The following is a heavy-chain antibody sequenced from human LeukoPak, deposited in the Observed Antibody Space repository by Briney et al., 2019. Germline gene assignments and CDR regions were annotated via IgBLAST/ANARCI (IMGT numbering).Heavy chain of an antibody. V-gene: IGHV1-2*02. J-gene: IGHJ5*02. Sequence: ASVKVSCKASGYTFTDYYMIWVRQAPGQGLEWMGWINPNSGGTNYAQKFQGRVTMTRDTSISTAYMELSRLRSDDTAVYYCATTYYYDSSGYYYSDWFDPWGQGTLVTVSS. CDR2: INPNSGGT. D-gene: IGHD3-22*01. CDR1: GYTFTDYY. CDR3: ATTYYYDSSGYYYSDWFDP.